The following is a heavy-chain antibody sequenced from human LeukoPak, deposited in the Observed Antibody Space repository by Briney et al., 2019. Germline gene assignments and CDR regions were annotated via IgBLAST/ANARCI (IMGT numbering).Heavy chain of an antibody. Sequence: GGSLTLSCVASGFPFSSYWMTWVRQAPGKGLEWVANIKQDGSRKSYVDSVKGRFTISRDNAKNSLYLQMNSLRAEDTAIYYCTRVGYIDEGIDYWGQGTLVTVSS. J-gene: IGHJ4*02. V-gene: IGHV3-7*04. CDR2: IKQDGSRK. CDR3: TRVGYIDEGIDY. CDR1: GFPFSSYW. D-gene: IGHD5-24*01.